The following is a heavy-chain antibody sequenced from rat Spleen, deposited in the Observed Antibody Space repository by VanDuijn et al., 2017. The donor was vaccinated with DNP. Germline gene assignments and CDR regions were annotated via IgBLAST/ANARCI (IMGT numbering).Heavy chain of an antibody. V-gene: IGHV2S63*01. D-gene: IGHD1-12*02. CDR2: MWSGGST. Sequence: VQLKESGPGLVQPSQTLSLTCTVSGFSLMDYSVHWIRQPPGKGLEWMGVMWSGGSTAYNSALKSRLSISKDTSKSQVFLKMNSLQTEDTATYYCAREWGYDGSYRVMDAWGQGVMVTVSS. J-gene: IGHJ2*01. CDR1: GFSLMDYS. CDR3: AREWGYDGSYRVMDA.